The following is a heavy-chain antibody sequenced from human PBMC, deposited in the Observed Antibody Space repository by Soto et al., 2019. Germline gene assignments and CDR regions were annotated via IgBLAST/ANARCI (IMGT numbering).Heavy chain of an antibody. CDR2: VSGSGGST. Sequence: GGSLRLSCAASGFTFSSYAMSWVRQAPGKGLEWVSAVSGSGGSTYYADSVKGRFTISRDNSKNTLYLQMNSLRAEDTAVYYCAKADYDLWSGFLSRGIDVWGKGTTVTVSS. J-gene: IGHJ6*03. CDR3: AKADYDLWSGFLSRGIDV. D-gene: IGHD3-3*01. CDR1: GFTFSSYA. V-gene: IGHV3-23*01.